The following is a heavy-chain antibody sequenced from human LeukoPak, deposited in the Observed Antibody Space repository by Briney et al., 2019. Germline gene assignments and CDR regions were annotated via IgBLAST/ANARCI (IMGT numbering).Heavy chain of an antibody. J-gene: IGHJ5*02. V-gene: IGHV4-59*04. CDR1: GGSISSYY. CDR2: IYYSGST. D-gene: IGHD6-6*01. CDR3: ARRDIAARLNWFDP. Sequence: SETLSLTCIVSGGSISSYYWSWIRQPPGKGLEWIGNIYYSGSTYYNPSLKSRVTISLDTSKNQFSLKLSSVTAADTAVYYCARRDIAARLNWFDPWGQGTLVTVSS.